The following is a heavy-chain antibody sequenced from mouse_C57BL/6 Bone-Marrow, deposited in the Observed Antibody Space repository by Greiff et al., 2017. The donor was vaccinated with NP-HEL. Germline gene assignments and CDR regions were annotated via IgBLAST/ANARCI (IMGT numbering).Heavy chain of an antibody. Sequence: VQLQQSGPELVKPGASVKISCKASGYSFTGYYMNWVKQSPEKSLEWIGEINPSTGGTTYNQKFKAKATLTVDKSSSTAYMQRKSLTSEDSAVYYCARWLLLWFAYWGQGTLVTVSA. D-gene: IGHD2-3*01. J-gene: IGHJ3*01. CDR2: INPSTGGT. CDR1: GYSFTGYY. CDR3: ARWLLLWFAY. V-gene: IGHV1-42*01.